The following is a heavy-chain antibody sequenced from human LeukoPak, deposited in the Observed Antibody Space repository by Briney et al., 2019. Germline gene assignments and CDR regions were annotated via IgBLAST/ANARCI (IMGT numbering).Heavy chain of an antibody. CDR3: AKYSSSLPYFDY. CDR2: ISGSGGST. Sequence: PGGSLRLSCAASGFTVSSNYMSWVRQAPGKGLEWVSAISGSGGSTYYADSVKGRFTISRDNSKNTLYLQMNSLRAEDTAVYYCAKYSSSLPYFDYWGQGTLVTVSS. J-gene: IGHJ4*02. CDR1: GFTVSSNY. V-gene: IGHV3-23*01. D-gene: IGHD6-13*01.